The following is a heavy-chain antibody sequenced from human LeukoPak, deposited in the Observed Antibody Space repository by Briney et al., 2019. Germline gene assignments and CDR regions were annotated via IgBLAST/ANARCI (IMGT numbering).Heavy chain of an antibody. D-gene: IGHD3-3*01. J-gene: IGHJ5*02. CDR1: GFSFGNYA. CDR3: ARESIRSGSLKWFDP. Sequence: PGGSLRLSCVASGFSFGNYAVTWVRQAPGKGLEWVSGMVGSGETYYADSVKGRFTMSRDNSRTTLYLQMNTLRVEDTAIYYCARESIRSGSLKWFDPWGQGTLVTVSS. V-gene: IGHV3-23*01. CDR2: MVGSGET.